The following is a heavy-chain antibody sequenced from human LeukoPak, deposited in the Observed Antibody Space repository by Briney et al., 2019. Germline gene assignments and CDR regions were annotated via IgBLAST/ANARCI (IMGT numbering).Heavy chain of an antibody. CDR2: IYPGDSDT. D-gene: IGHD6-6*01. CDR1: GYSFNTYW. CDR3: ARREYSTSSGYVY. Sequence: GESLKISCKGSGYSFNTYWIAWVRQMPGKGLEWVGIIYPGDSDTRYSPSFQGQVTISADKSIGTAYLQWSTLKASDTAMYYCARREYSTSSGYVYWGQGTLVTASS. V-gene: IGHV5-51*01. J-gene: IGHJ4*02.